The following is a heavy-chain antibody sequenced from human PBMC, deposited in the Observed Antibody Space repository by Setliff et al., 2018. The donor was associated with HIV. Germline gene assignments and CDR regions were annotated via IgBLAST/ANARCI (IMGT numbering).Heavy chain of an antibody. D-gene: IGHD1-1*01. CDR3: ARATYGMDV. V-gene: IGHV3-48*03. CDR1: GFTLSDYE. Sequence: GGSLRLSCAASGFTLSDYEMNWVRQAPGKGLEWVSYISSSGGSLYYGASVKGRFTTSRDNSKNTLFLQMNSLRIEDTAVYFCARATYGMDVWGQGTTVTVSS. CDR2: ISSSGGSL. J-gene: IGHJ6*02.